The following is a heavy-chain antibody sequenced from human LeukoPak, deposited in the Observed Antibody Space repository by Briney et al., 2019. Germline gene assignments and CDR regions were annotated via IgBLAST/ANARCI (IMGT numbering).Heavy chain of an antibody. CDR2: VIPIFGIA. CDR1: GGTFSSYA. D-gene: IGHD5-12*01. J-gene: IGHJ4*02. CDR3: ASGGGYSGYDWFDY. Sequence: ASVKVSCKASGGTFSSYAISWVRQAPGQGLEWMGRVIPIFGIANYAQKFEGRVTITADEFTSTAYMELSSLRSEDTAVYYCASGGGYSGYDWFDYWGQGTLVTVSS. V-gene: IGHV1-69*13.